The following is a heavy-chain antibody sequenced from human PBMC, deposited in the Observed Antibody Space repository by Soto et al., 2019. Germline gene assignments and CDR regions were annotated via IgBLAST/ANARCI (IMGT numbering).Heavy chain of an antibody. V-gene: IGHV2-5*02. J-gene: IGHJ6*02. Sequence: QITLKESGPTLVKPTQTLTLTCTFSGFSLTTSGVGVGCIRQPPGKALEWLALIYWDDEKRDSPSLKSRLTITKDTSKNQVVLTMTNMDPVDTATYYCAHATHPYYYYGMDVWGQGTTVTVSS. CDR3: AHATHPYYYYGMDV. CDR1: GFSLTTSGVG. CDR2: IYWDDEK.